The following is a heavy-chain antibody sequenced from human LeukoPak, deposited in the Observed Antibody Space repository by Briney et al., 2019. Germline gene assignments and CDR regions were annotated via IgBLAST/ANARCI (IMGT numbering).Heavy chain of an antibody. J-gene: IGHJ4*02. Sequence: GSLRLFFAGSGFTFSSYSLSLVRQAPGKGLEWVSAISGSGCSTYYADSVKGRFTISRDNSKNTLYLQMNSLRAEDTAVYYCAKEIPNKTYYYDSSGHGGLLGYWGQGTLVTVSS. V-gene: IGHV3-23*01. CDR3: AKEIPNKTYYYDSSGHGGLLGY. D-gene: IGHD3-22*01. CDR2: ISGSGCST. CDR1: GFTFSSYS.